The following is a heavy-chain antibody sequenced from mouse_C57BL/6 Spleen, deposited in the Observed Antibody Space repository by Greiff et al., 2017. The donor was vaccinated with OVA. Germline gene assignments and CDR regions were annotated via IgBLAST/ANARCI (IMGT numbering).Heavy chain of an antibody. CDR1: GFTFTDYY. Sequence: EVKVVESGGGLVQPGGSLSLSCAASGFTFTDYYLSWVRQPPGKALEWLGFIRNKANGYTTEYSASVKGRFTISRDNSQSILYLQMNALRAEDSATYYCARYILSYYYGSSYNYFDYWGQGTTLTVSS. J-gene: IGHJ2*01. V-gene: IGHV7-3*01. D-gene: IGHD1-1*01. CDR2: IRNKANGYTT. CDR3: ARYILSYYYGSSYNYFDY.